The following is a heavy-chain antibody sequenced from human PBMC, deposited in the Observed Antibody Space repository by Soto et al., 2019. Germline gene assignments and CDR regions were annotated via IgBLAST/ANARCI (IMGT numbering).Heavy chain of an antibody. D-gene: IGHD3-16*01. Sequence: SVKVSCKASGFTFTSSAMQWVRQARGQRLEWIGWIVVGSGNTNYAQKFQERVTITRDMSTSTAYMELSSLRSEDTAVYYCAAQHPYSMITSQRVSPYYFDYWGQGTLVTVSS. J-gene: IGHJ4*02. V-gene: IGHV1-58*02. CDR1: GFTFTSSA. CDR2: IVVGSGNT. CDR3: AAQHPYSMITSQRVSPYYFDY.